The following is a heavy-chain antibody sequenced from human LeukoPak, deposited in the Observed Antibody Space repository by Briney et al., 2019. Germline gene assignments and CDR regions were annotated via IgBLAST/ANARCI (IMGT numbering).Heavy chain of an antibody. Sequence: SETLSLTCTVSGASISGYYWSWIRQSPGKTLEWIGYIHSTGSTNYNPSLKSRVTISVDTSKNQFSLKLSSVTAADTAVYYCARGDYDSSGYYLDYWGQGTLVTVSS. CDR3: ARGDYDSSGYYLDY. J-gene: IGHJ4*02. CDR2: IHSTGST. CDR1: GASISGYY. D-gene: IGHD3-22*01. V-gene: IGHV4-59*01.